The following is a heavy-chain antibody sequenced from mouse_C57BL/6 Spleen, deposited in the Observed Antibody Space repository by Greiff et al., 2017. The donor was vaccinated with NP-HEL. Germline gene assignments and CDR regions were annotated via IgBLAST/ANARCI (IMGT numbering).Heavy chain of an antibody. CDR2: ISSGSSTI. Sequence: EVKLMESGGGLVKPGGSLKLSCAASGFTFSDYGMHWVRQAPEKGLEWVAYISSGSSTIYYADTVKGRFTISRDNAKNTLFLQRTSLRSEDTAMYYCARPAYYSNYMDYWGQGTSVTVSS. V-gene: IGHV5-17*01. J-gene: IGHJ4*01. CDR1: GFTFSDYG. CDR3: ARPAYYSNYMDY. D-gene: IGHD2-5*01.